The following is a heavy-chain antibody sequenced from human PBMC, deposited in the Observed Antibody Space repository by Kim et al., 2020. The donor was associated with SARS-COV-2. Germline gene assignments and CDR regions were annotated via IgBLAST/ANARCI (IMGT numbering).Heavy chain of an antibody. V-gene: IGHV3-21*01. CDR3: ATWALYSSSWYYFDY. CDR1: GFTFSSYS. Sequence: GGSLRLSCADSGFTFSSYSMNWVRQAPGKGLEWVSSISSSSSYIYYADSVKGRFTISRDNAKNSLYLQMNSLRAEDTAVYYCATWALYSSSWYYFDYWGQGTLVTVSS. CDR2: ISSSSSYI. D-gene: IGHD6-13*01. J-gene: IGHJ4*02.